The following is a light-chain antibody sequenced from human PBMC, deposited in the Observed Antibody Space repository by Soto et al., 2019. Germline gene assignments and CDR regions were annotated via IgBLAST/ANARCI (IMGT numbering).Light chain of an antibody. CDR1: SSNIGSNT. V-gene: IGLV1-44*01. J-gene: IGLJ1*01. CDR2: NNN. Sequence: QSVLTQPPSASGTPGQRVTISCSGSSSNIGSNTVNWYQQLPGTAPKLLIYNNNQRPSGVPDRFSVSKSGTSASLAISGLQSEEEADYYCAAWDDSLNGLVFGTGTKLTVL. CDR3: AAWDDSLNGLV.